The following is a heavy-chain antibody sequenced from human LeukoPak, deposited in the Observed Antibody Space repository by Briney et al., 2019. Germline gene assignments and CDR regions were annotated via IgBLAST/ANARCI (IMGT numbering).Heavy chain of an antibody. CDR2: INPNSGGT. J-gene: IGHJ3*02. Sequence: ASVKVSCKASGYTFTGYYMHWVRQAPGQGLEWMGWINPNSGGTNYAQKFQGRVTMTRNTSISTAYMELSSLRSEDTAVYYCARGQGGSYSDDAFDIWGQGTMVTVSS. CDR1: GYTFTGYY. CDR3: ARGQGGSYSDDAFDI. V-gene: IGHV1-2*02. D-gene: IGHD1-26*01.